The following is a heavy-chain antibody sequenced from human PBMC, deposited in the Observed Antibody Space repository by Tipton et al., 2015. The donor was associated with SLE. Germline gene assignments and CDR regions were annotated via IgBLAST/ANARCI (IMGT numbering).Heavy chain of an antibody. CDR2: MNPNSGNS. Sequence: QVQLVQSGAEVKKPGASVKVSCKASGYTFSTYDIDWVRQATGQRLEWMGWMNPNSGNSGYAQKFQGRVTMTRNNSISTAYMELSSLKVEDTAVYYCARGRGAVAGRENWFDPWGQGTLVTVSS. CDR1: GYTFSTYD. CDR3: ARGRGAVAGRENWFDP. D-gene: IGHD6-19*01. V-gene: IGHV1-8*01. J-gene: IGHJ5*02.